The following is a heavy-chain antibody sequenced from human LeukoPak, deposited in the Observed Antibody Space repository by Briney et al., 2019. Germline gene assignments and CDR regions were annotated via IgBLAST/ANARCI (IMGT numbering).Heavy chain of an antibody. CDR2: ILGSGSEM. V-gene: IGHV3-21*06. Sequence: PGGSLRLSCGASGFTFNSYSMNWVRRAPGKGLEWVASILGSGSEMFYADSVKGRFTISRDNSENSLYLQMNSLRVEDTAVYYCGGGPGYWGQGTLVTVSS. D-gene: IGHD2-15*01. J-gene: IGHJ4*02. CDR3: GGGPGY. CDR1: GFTFNSYS.